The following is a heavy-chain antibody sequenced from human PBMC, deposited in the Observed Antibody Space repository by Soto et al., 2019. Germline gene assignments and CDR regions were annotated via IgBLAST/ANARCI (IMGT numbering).Heavy chain of an antibody. J-gene: IGHJ4*02. CDR2: IYYSGST. V-gene: IGHV4-59*08. Sequence: PSETLSLTCTVSGGSISSYYWSWIRQPPGKGLEWIGYIYYSGSTNYNPSLKSRVTISVDTSKNQFSLKLSSVTAADTAVYYCARRLGSSWPIDYWGQGTLVTVS. D-gene: IGHD6-13*01. CDR3: ARRLGSSWPIDY. CDR1: GGSISSYY.